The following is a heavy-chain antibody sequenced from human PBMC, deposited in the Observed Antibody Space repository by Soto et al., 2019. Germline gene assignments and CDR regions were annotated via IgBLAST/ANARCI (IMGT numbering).Heavy chain of an antibody. V-gene: IGHV1-24*01. D-gene: IGHD6-19*01. CDR1: GYTLTELS. Sequence: QVQLVQSGAEVKKPGASVKVSCKVSGYTLTELSMHWVRQAPGKGLEWMGGFDPEDGETIYAQKFQGRVTTTEDTSTDTAYMELSSLRSEDTAVYYCATKRQWPFLLDYWGQGTLVTVSS. J-gene: IGHJ4*02. CDR2: FDPEDGET. CDR3: ATKRQWPFLLDY.